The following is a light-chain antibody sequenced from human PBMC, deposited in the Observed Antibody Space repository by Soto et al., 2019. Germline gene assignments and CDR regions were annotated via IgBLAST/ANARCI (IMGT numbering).Light chain of an antibody. V-gene: IGKV1-27*01. Sequence: DIQMTQSPSTLSASVGDRVTITCRASASISSWLAWYQQQPGKAPKLLIYDASTLQSGVPSRFSGSGSGTDFTLTISSLQPEDVATYYCQKYNRAPLSFGGGTKVDIK. J-gene: IGKJ4*01. CDR1: ASISSW. CDR2: DAS. CDR3: QKYNRAPLS.